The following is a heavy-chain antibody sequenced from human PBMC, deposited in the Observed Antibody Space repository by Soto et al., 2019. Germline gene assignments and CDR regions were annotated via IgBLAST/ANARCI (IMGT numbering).Heavy chain of an antibody. Sequence: QVQLQESGPGLVKPSETLSLTCTVSGGSVSSGSYYWSWIRQPPGKGLEWIGYIYYSGSTNYNASLQRRVTISVDTSKNQYSVQVSSVTAGDTAVYYCARGIAGRWYFDLWGRGLLVTVSS. CDR2: IYYSGST. CDR3: ARGIAGRWYFDL. CDR1: GGSVSSGSYY. V-gene: IGHV4-61*01. D-gene: IGHD6-6*01. J-gene: IGHJ2*01.